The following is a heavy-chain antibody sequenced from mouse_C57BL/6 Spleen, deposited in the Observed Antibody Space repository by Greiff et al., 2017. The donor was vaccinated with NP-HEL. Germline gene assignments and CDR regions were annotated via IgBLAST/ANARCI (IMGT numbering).Heavy chain of an antibody. CDR2: IYPGDGDT. V-gene: IGHV1-80*01. D-gene: IGHD1-1*01. Sequence: VQLQQSGAELVKPGASVKISCKASGYAFSSYWMNWVKQRPGKGLEWIGQIYPGDGDTNYNGKFKGKATLTADKSSSTAYRQLSSLTSEDSAVYFCARATTVALWDYAMDYWGQGTSVTVSS. J-gene: IGHJ4*01. CDR1: GYAFSSYW. CDR3: ARATTVALWDYAMDY.